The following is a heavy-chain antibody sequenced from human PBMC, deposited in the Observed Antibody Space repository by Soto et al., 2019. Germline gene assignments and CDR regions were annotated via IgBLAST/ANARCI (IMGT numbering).Heavy chain of an antibody. CDR1: GYTFTSYA. Sequence: QVQLVQSGAEVKKPGASVKVSCKASGYTFTSYAMHWVRQAPGQRLEWMGWINAGNGNTKYSQKFQGRVTITRETSARTAYQEARSLRSEDTAVDYWSGCDSSCWYFFYYWGQGTLVTVSS. CDR2: INAGNGNT. J-gene: IGHJ4*02. CDR3: SGCDSSCWYFFYY. D-gene: IGHD6-19*01. V-gene: IGHV1-3*01.